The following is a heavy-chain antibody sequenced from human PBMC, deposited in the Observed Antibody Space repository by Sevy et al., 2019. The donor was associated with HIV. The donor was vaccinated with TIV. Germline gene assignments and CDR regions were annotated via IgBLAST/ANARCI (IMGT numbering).Heavy chain of an antibody. CDR2: ISGSGVTT. CDR1: GLTFNSHA. Sequence: GGSLRLSCAASGLTFNSHAMSWVRQPPGRGLEWVSAISGSGVTTVYADSVRGRFTISRDNSKNTLFLVMNSLRAEDTTVYYCAKDYMLNLWRGYLDSWGQGTLVTVSS. V-gene: IGHV3-23*01. CDR3: AKDYMLNLWRGYLDS. D-gene: IGHD3-3*01. J-gene: IGHJ4*02.